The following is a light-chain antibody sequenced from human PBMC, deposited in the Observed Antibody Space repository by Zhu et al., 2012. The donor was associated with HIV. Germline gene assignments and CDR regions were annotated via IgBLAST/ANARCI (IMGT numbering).Light chain of an antibody. J-gene: IGKJ4*01. CDR3: QQYNNWPPLT. CDR2: STS. CDR1: QSIGSS. V-gene: IGKV3D-15*01. Sequence: EIVMMQSPATLSVSPGERVTLSCRASQSIGSSLAWYQQKTGQPPRLLIFSTSTRASDIPARFTGSGSGTEFTLTISSLQSEDFAIYYCQQYNNWPPLTFGGGTRGGDQT.